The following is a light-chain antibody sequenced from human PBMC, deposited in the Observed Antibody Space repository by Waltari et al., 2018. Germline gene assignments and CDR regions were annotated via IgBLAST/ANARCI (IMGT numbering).Light chain of an antibody. CDR2: KDS. CDR1: ALPKQH. V-gene: IGLV3-25*03. Sequence: SYELTQPPSVSVSPGQTARITCSGDALPKQHAYWYQQKPGQAPVLVIYKDSERPSGIPDRFSGSSSGTTVTLTISGVQAEDEADYYCQSADSSGTNVVFGGGTKLTVL. CDR3: QSADSSGTNVV. J-gene: IGLJ2*01.